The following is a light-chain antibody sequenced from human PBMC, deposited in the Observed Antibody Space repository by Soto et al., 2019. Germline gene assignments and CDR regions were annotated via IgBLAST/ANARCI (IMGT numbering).Light chain of an antibody. CDR3: QQGYSTPWT. J-gene: IGKJ1*01. Sequence: ALQMTQSTSSLSASLGDRVTITWGASQGIRNDLGWYQQKAGKAPKLLIFAASSLQSGVPSRFSGSGYGTYFNLTINSLQPEDFATYYCQQGYSTPWTFGQGTKVDIK. CDR1: QGIRND. V-gene: IGKV1-6*01. CDR2: AAS.